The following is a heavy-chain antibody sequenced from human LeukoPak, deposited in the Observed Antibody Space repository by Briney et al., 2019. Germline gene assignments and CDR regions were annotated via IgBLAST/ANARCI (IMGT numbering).Heavy chain of an antibody. Sequence: ASVKVSCKASGYTFTGYYMHWVRQAPGQGLEWMGWINPNSGGTNYAQKFQGRVTMTRDTSISTAYMELSRLRSDDTAVYYCARARPTVKGYCSSTSCLGFDPWGQGTLVTVSS. CDR1: GYTFTGYY. CDR3: ARARPTVKGYCSSTSCLGFDP. J-gene: IGHJ5*02. D-gene: IGHD2-2*01. CDR2: INPNSGGT. V-gene: IGHV1-2*02.